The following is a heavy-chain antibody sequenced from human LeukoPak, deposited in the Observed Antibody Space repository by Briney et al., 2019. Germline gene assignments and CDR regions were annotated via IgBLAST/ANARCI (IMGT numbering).Heavy chain of an antibody. CDR1: GFIFSSYG. CDR3: ARELSGTTSYYFDY. V-gene: IGHV3-48*04. D-gene: IGHD1-7*01. Sequence: GRSLRLSCAASGFIFSSYGMHWVRQAPGKGLEWVSYISTSGNTRYYADSVKGRFTISRDNAKNSLYLQMSSLRVEDTAVYYCARELSGTTSYYFDYWGQGTLVTVSS. J-gene: IGHJ4*02. CDR2: ISTSGNTR.